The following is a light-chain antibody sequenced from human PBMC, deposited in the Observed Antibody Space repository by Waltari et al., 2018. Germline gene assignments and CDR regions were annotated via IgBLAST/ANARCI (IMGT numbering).Light chain of an antibody. J-gene: IGLJ1*01. CDR1: SSDVGGYNY. V-gene: IGLV2-14*03. CDR2: DVR. Sequence: QSALTQPASVSGSPGQSITISCTGTSSDVGGYNYVSWYQQHPGKAPKLMIYDVRNRPSGGSNRFSCSKSGNTASLTISGLQAEDEADYYCSSYTSSSTLVFGTGTKVTVL. CDR3: SSYTSSSTLV.